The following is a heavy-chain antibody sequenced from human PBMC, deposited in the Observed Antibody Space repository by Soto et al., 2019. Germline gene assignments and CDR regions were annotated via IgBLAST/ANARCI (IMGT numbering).Heavy chain of an antibody. CDR1: GFTFSSYA. J-gene: IGHJ6*02. CDR2: ISGSGGST. Sequence: PVGSLRLSCAASGFTFSSYAMSWVRQAPGKGLEWVSAISGSGGSTYYADSVKGRFTISRGNSKNTLYLQMNSLRAEDTAVYYCEKFRSIAAAGSPYYYYGMDVWGQGTTVTVSS. V-gene: IGHV3-23*01. D-gene: IGHD6-13*01. CDR3: EKFRSIAAAGSPYYYYGMDV.